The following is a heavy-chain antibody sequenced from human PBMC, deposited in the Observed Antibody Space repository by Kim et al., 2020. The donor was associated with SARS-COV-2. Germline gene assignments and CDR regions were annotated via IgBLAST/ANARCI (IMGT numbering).Heavy chain of an antibody. CDR2: ISWNSGSI. J-gene: IGHJ3*02. CDR3: VKDSGFYDSSGYRTDAFEI. CDR1: GFTFDDYA. D-gene: IGHD3-22*01. Sequence: GGSLRLSCAASGFTFDDYAMHWVRQAPGKGLEWVSGISWNSGSIGYADSVKGRFTISRDNAKNSLYLQMNSLRAEDTALYYCVKDSGFYDSSGYRTDAFEICGQGTMVTVSP. V-gene: IGHV3-9*01.